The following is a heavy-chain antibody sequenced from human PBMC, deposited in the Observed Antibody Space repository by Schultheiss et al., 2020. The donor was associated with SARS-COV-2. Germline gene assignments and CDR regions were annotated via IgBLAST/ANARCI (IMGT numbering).Heavy chain of an antibody. Sequence: GGSLRLSCAASGFAFSSYALHWVRRAPGKGLEWVSAIGTGGDTYYADSVMGRFTISRDNAKKSLYLHMNSLIAEDMAVYYCASSGSYYDVDYFDYWGQGTLVTVSS. CDR2: IGTGGDT. CDR3: ASSGSYYDVDYFDY. V-gene: IGHV3-47*01. D-gene: IGHD1-26*01. J-gene: IGHJ4*02. CDR1: GFAFSSYA.